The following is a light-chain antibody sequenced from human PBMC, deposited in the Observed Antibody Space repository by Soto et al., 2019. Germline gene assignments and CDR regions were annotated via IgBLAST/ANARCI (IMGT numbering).Light chain of an antibody. J-gene: IGKJ1*01. Sequence: ELVMTQSPDTLSVSPGERATLSCRASQSVSSSLAWYQHQPGQAPRLLIYGASTRDTGVPARFSGSGSGTEFTLTISSLQSEDVAVYYCQHFHNWPPWTFGQGTRVEIK. CDR3: QHFHNWPPWT. V-gene: IGKV3-15*01. CDR1: QSVSSS. CDR2: GAS.